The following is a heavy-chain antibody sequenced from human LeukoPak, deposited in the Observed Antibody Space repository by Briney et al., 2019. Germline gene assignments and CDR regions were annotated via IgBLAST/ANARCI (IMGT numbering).Heavy chain of an antibody. D-gene: IGHD4-11*01. CDR1: AFTVSSNS. Sequence: PGGSLRLSCAASAFTVSSNSMSGVRQAPGKGLEWVSIIFSGGSTYNADSVKGRFTISRDNSKSTLYLQMNSLRAEDTAVYYCAREGTVRGPGTLVTVSS. CDR3: AREGTV. J-gene: IGHJ4*02. V-gene: IGHV3-66*01. CDR2: IFSGGST.